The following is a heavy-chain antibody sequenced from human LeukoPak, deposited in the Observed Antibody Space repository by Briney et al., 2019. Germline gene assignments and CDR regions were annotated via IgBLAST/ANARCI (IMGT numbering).Heavy chain of an antibody. J-gene: IGHJ6*02. V-gene: IGHV4-30-4*01. CDR1: GGSISSGDYY. Sequence: PSETLSLTYTVSGGSISSGDYYWSWIRQPPGKGLEWIGYIYYSGSTYYNPSLKSRVTISVDTSENQFSLKLSSVTAADTAVYYCARGGYTAYYYGMDVWGQGTTVTVSS. D-gene: IGHD5-18*01. CDR3: ARGGYTAYYYGMDV. CDR2: IYYSGST.